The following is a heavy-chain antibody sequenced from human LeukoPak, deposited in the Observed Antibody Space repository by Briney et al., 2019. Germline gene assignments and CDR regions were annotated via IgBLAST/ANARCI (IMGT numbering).Heavy chain of an antibody. V-gene: IGHV3-11*06. CDR2: ISSSSSYI. D-gene: IGHD2-2*02. CDR3: ARDVIVVVPAAILAFDI. J-gene: IGHJ3*02. CDR1: GFTFSDYY. Sequence: GGSLRLSCAASGFTFSDYYMSWIRQAPGKGLEWVSSISSSSSYIYYADSVKGRFTISRDNAKNSLYLQMNSLRAEDTAVYYCARDVIVVVPAAILAFDIWGQGTMVTVSS.